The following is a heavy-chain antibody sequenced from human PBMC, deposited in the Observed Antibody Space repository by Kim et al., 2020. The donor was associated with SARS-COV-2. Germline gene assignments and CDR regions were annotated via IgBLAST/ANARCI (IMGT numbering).Heavy chain of an antibody. D-gene: IGHD4-17*01. V-gene: IGHV4-34*01. Sequence: SETLSLTCAVYGGSFSGYYWSWIRQPPGKGLEWIGEINHSGSTNYNPSLKSRVTISVDTSKNQFSLKLSSVTAADTAVYYCARGETVTTPQRAYFDYWGQGTLVTVSS. CDR2: INHSGST. CDR1: GGSFSGYY. J-gene: IGHJ4*02. CDR3: ARGETVTTPQRAYFDY.